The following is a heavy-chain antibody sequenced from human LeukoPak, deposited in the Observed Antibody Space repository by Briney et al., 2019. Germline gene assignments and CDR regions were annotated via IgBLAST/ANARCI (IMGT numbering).Heavy chain of an antibody. Sequence: GESLKISCKGSGYSFTSYWIGWVRQMPGKGLEWMGIIYPGDSDTRYSPSFQGQVTISADKSISTAYLQWSSLKASDPAMYYCARRGYSYGYVLPFDYWGQGTLVTVSS. D-gene: IGHD5-18*01. CDR1: GYSFTSYW. J-gene: IGHJ4*02. CDR2: IYPGDSDT. V-gene: IGHV5-51*01. CDR3: ARRGYSYGYVLPFDY.